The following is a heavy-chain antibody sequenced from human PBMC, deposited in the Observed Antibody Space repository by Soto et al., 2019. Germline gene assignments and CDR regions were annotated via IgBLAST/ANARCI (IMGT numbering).Heavy chain of an antibody. Sequence: QVQLQESGPGLVKPSGTLSLTCAVSGGSISSSNWGSWVRQPPGKGLEWIGEIYHSGRTNYNPYLNSRVTIAVDKHNNQPALKLSCVTDADTAVYYCAGVQGGFSGSDYLIYWGQGPLVTVSS. J-gene: IGHJ4*02. CDR2: IYHSGRT. V-gene: IGHV4-4*02. D-gene: IGHD1-26*01. CDR3: AGVQGGFSGSDYLIY. CDR1: GGSISSSNW.